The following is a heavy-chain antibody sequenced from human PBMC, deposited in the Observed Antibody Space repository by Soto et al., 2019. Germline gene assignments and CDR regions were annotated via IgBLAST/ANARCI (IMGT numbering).Heavy chain of an antibody. J-gene: IGHJ4*02. Sequence: QVQLQQWGAGLLKPSETLSLTCAVYGGSFSGYSWSWIRQPPGKGLEWIGEINHSGSTNYNPSLKSRVTISVDTSKNQFSLKLSSVTAADTAVYYCARGRVGDYWGQGTLVTVSS. V-gene: IGHV4-34*01. CDR3: ARGRVGDY. CDR2: INHSGST. D-gene: IGHD1-26*01. CDR1: GGSFSGYS.